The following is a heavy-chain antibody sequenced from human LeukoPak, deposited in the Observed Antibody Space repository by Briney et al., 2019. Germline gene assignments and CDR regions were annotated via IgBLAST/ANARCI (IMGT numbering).Heavy chain of an antibody. CDR2: IYYSGST. D-gene: IGHD2-2*01. V-gene: IGHV4-59*08. CDR3: ARSVGPAAMFDY. CDR1: GGSISTYY. J-gene: IGHJ4*02. Sequence: SETLSLTCTVSGGSISTYYWSWIRQPPGKGLEWIGYIYYSGSTNYNPSLKSRVTISLDTSKNQFSLKLSSVTAADTAVYYCARSVGPAAMFDYWGQGTLVTVSS.